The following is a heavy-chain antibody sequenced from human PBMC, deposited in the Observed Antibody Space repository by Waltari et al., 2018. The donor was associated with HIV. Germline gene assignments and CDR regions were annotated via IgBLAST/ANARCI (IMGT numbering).Heavy chain of an antibody. CDR2: IKQDGSEK. CDR1: GSTLRSHW. D-gene: IGHD6-19*01. J-gene: IGHJ4*02. CDR3: ARGDSSGWYYFDY. Sequence: EVKRVEFGGALVQPGGSLRLSCTAYGSTLRSHWMSRVSQAPWKGLEWVANIKQDGSEKYYVDSVKGRFTISRDNAKNSLYLQMNSLRAEDTAVYYCARGDSSGWYYFDYWGQGTLVTVSS. V-gene: IGHV3-7*04.